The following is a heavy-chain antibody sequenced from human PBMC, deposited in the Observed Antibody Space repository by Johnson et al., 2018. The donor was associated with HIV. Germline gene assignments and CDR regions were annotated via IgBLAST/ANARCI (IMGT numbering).Heavy chain of an antibody. CDR2: ISFDGSNK. V-gene: IGHV3-30*04. Sequence: QVYLVESGGGVVQPGRSLTLSCAASGFTFNKFAMHWVRQAPGKGLEWLAFISFDGSNKYYAGSVHGRFTISRDNSKNTLYLQMNSLRDEDTAVYYCARDSTPWGGDSVAYSFDIWGQGRMVTVSS. D-gene: IGHD4-17*01. CDR3: ARDSTPWGGDSVAYSFDI. J-gene: IGHJ3*02. CDR1: GFTFNKFA.